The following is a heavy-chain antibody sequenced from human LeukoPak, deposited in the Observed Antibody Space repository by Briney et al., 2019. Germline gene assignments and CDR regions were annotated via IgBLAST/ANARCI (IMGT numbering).Heavy chain of an antibody. CDR3: ASHPCSSSTSCYSHAFDI. D-gene: IGHD2-2*01. J-gene: IGHJ3*02. CDR2: IWYDGSNK. CDR1: GFTFSSYG. V-gene: IGHV3-33*01. Sequence: PGGSLRLSCAAPGFTFSSYGMHWVRQAPGKGLEWVAVIWYDGSNKYYADSVKGRFTISRDNSKNTLYLQMNSLRAEDTAVYYCASHPCSSSTSCYSHAFDIWGQGTMVTVSS.